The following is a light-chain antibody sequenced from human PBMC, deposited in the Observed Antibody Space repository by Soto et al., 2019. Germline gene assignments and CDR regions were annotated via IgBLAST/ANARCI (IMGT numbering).Light chain of an antibody. CDR3: QQ. J-gene: IGKJ3*01. V-gene: IGKV3-20*01. CDR1: QSVSSSY. Sequence: EIVLTQSPGTLSLSPGERATLSCRASQSVSSSYLAWYQQKPGQAPRLLIYGASSRATGIPDRFSGSGSGTDFTLTISRLEPEDFAVYYCQQLGPGTKEDIK. CDR2: GAS.